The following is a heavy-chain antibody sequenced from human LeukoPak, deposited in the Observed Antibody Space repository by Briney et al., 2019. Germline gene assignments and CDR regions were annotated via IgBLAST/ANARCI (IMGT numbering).Heavy chain of an antibody. CDR3: VKKISSGWFLDAFDI. J-gene: IGHJ3*02. CDR2: ISGSGGTN. V-gene: IGHV3-23*01. Sequence: PGGSLTLTCAASGCTFGSYAMTWVRQASGKRLEWVSAISGSGGTNYYAHSITGRITITRDNSKNTLFLQMSSLRAEDTGIYDCVKKISSGWFLDAFDIWGHGTMVTVSS. CDR1: GCTFGSYA. D-gene: IGHD6-19*01.